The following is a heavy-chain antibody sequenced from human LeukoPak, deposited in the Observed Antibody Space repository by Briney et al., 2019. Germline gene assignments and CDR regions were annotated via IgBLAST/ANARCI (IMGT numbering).Heavy chain of an antibody. J-gene: IGHJ4*02. CDR1: GGSISSYY. Sequence: SETLSLTCTVSGGSISSYYWSWIRQPAGKGLEWIGRIYTSGSTNHNPSLKSRVTMSVDTSKNQFSLKLSSVTAADTAAYYCARERRYYDYVWGSYRTGYYFDYWGQGTLVTVSS. CDR2: IYTSGST. D-gene: IGHD3-16*02. CDR3: ARERRYYDYVWGSYRTGYYFDY. V-gene: IGHV4-4*07.